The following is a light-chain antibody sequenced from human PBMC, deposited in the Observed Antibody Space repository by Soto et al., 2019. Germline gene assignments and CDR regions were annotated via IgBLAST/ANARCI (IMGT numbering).Light chain of an antibody. CDR1: QGIRND. J-gene: IGKJ1*01. Sequence: DIQMTQSPSSLSASIGDRVTITCRASQGIRNDLGWYQQKPGEAPKRLIYAASSLQSVVPSRFSGSGSGTEFSLTISSLHHEDFATYVCLKHNTYAGTLGQGTQVEIK. CDR3: LKHNTYAGT. V-gene: IGKV1-17*01. CDR2: AAS.